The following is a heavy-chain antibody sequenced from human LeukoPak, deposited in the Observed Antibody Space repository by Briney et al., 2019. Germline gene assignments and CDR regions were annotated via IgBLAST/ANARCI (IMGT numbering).Heavy chain of an antibody. D-gene: IGHD1-14*01. CDR1: GVSIASHSW. Sequence: SETLSLTCAVSGVSIASHSWWSWVRQPPGKGLEWIGEVYHSGGANYKPSLKSRVTISVDTSRNHFSLKLTSVTAADTAVYFCAYNRNFALDNWGQGTLVTVSS. CDR2: VYHSGGA. J-gene: IGHJ4*01. V-gene: IGHV4/OR15-8*01. CDR3: AYNRNFALDN.